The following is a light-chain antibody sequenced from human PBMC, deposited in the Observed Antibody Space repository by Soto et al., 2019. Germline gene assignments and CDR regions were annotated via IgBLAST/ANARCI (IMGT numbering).Light chain of an antibody. CDR3: QQTYSNLWT. J-gene: IGKJ1*01. CDR2: AAS. CDR1: QTVSRY. Sequence: DIDMTQAPSSLSASVGDRVTITCRAGQTVSRYLNWYQQKSGTAPKLLIYAASTLHTGVPSRFSGRGSGTDFTLTINNLQREDFADYFCQQTYSNLWTFGQGTKGDIK. V-gene: IGKV1-39*01.